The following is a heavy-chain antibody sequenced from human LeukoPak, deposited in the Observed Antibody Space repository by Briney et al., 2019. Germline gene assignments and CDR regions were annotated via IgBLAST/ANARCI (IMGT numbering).Heavy chain of an antibody. Sequence: GGSLRLSCAACGFTFSSYEMNWVRQAPGKGLEGVSYISSSGSTIYYADSVKGRFTISRDNAKNSLYLQMNSLRAEDTAVYYCARTGSSQDAFDIWGQGTMVTVSS. CDR2: ISSSGSTI. CDR1: GFTFSSYE. J-gene: IGHJ3*02. V-gene: IGHV3-48*03. CDR3: ARTGSSQDAFDI. D-gene: IGHD3-10*01.